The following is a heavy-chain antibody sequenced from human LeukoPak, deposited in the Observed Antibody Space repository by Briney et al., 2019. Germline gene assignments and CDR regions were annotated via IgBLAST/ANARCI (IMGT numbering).Heavy chain of an antibody. Sequence: GASVTVSCKASGYTFTSYGISWVRQAPGQGLEWMGWINPNSGGTNYAQKFQGRVTMTRDTSISTAYMELSRLGSDDTAVYYCARDQVLAVTSSSWYEFDYWGQGTLVTVSS. V-gene: IGHV1-2*02. J-gene: IGHJ4*02. D-gene: IGHD6-13*01. CDR2: INPNSGGT. CDR1: GYTFTSYG. CDR3: ARDQVLAVTSSSWYEFDY.